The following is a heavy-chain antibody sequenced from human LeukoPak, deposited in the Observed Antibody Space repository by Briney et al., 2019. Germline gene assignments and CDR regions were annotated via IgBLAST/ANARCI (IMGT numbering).Heavy chain of an antibody. CDR3: ARDQAKYNWNRHDAFDI. CDR1: GFTFTSYG. J-gene: IGHJ3*02. Sequence: GRSLRLSCAASGFTFTSYGMHWVRQAPGKGLEWVAVIWYDGSNKYYADSVRGRFTITRDNSKNPLYLQMNSLRDEDTAVYYCARDQAKYNWNRHDAFDIWGQGTMVTASS. CDR2: IWYDGSNK. D-gene: IGHD1-20*01. V-gene: IGHV3-33*01.